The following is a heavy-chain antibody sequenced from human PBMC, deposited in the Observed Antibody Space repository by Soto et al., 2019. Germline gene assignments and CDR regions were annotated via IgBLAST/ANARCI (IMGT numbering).Heavy chain of an antibody. V-gene: IGHV1-2*04. J-gene: IGHJ5*02. CDR3: ARGLGYYDILTGLNWFDP. Sequence: QVQLVQSGAEVKKPGASVKVSCKASGYTFTGYYMHWVRQAPGQGLEWMGWINPNSGGTNYAQKLQGWVTMTRDTSISTAYMELSRLRSDDTAVYYCARGLGYYDILTGLNWFDPWGQGTLVTVSS. CDR2: INPNSGGT. CDR1: GYTFTGYY. D-gene: IGHD3-9*01.